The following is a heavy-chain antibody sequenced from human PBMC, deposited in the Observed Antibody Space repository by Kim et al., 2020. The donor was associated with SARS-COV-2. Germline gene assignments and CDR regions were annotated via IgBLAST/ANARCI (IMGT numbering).Heavy chain of an antibody. CDR3: AKEFGGNSGSEDLQH. D-gene: IGHD2-21*02. CDR1: GFTFSSYA. Sequence: GGSLRLSCAASGFTFSSYAMHWVRQAPGKGLEWVAVIWHDGSNKYYADSVKGRFTISRDNSKNTLYLQMNSLRAEDTAVYYCAKEFGGNSGSEDLQHWGQGTLFTVSS. V-gene: IGHV3-33*06. J-gene: IGHJ1*01. CDR2: IWHDGSNK.